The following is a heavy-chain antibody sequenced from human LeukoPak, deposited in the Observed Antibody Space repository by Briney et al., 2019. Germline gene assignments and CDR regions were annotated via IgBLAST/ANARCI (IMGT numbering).Heavy chain of an antibody. CDR3: AKFGYCSGGSCYLGDYYYYMDV. D-gene: IGHD2-15*01. CDR2: ISGSGGST. CDR1: GFTFSSYA. V-gene: IGHV3-23*01. J-gene: IGHJ6*03. Sequence: PGGSLRLSCAASGFTFSSYAMGWVRQAPGKGLEWVSAISGSGGSTYYADSVKGRFTISRDDSKNTLYLQMNSLRAEDTAVYYCAKFGYCSGGSCYLGDYYYYMDVWGKGTTVTVSS.